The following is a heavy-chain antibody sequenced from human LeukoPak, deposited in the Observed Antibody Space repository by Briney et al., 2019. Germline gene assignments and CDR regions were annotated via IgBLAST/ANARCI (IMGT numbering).Heavy chain of an antibody. CDR3: ARALLRTRDAFDI. CDR2: ISGSGGST. J-gene: IGHJ3*02. V-gene: IGHV3-23*01. Sequence: PGGSLRLSCAASGFTFSSYAMSWVRQAPGKGLEGVSDISGSGGSTYYADSVKGRFTISRDNSKNTLYLQMNSLRAEDTAVYYCARALLRTRDAFDIWGQGTMVTVSS. CDR1: GFTFSSYA. D-gene: IGHD4/OR15-4a*01.